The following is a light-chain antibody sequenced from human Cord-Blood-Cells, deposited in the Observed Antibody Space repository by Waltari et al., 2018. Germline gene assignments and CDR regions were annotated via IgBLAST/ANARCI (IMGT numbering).Light chain of an antibody. Sequence: QSALTQPRSVSGSPGQSVTISCTGTSSDVGGYNYVSWYQQHPGKAPKLRIYDGSKRPPGVPVPFSGSKSGNTAALTISGLQAEDEADYYCCSYAGSYSYGFGTGTKVTVL. J-gene: IGLJ1*01. CDR3: CSYAGSYSYG. CDR1: SSDVGGYNY. CDR2: DGS. V-gene: IGLV2-11*01.